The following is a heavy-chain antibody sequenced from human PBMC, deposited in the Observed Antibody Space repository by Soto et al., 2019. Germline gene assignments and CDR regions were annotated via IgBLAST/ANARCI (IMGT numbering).Heavy chain of an antibody. V-gene: IGHV3-9*01. Sequence: GGSLRLSCAASGFTFDDYAMHWVRQAPGKGLEWVSGISWNSGSIGYADSVKGRFTISRDNAKNSLYLQMNSLRAEDTALYYCAKDMIKGQTQYYYYMDVWGKGTTVTVSS. CDR3: AKDMIKGQTQYYYYMDV. J-gene: IGHJ6*03. CDR1: GFTFDDYA. CDR2: ISWNSGSI. D-gene: IGHD3-22*01.